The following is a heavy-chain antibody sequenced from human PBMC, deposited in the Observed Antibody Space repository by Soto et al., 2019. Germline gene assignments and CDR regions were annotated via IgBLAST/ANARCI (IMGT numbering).Heavy chain of an antibody. J-gene: IGHJ4*02. CDR2: IIPIFGTA. Sequence: QVQLVQSGAEVKKPGSSVKVSCKASGGTFSSYAISWVRQAPGQGLEWMGGIIPIFGTANYAQKFQGRVTITADKSTSAAYMGLSSLRSEDTAVYYCARGPVYYDSSGYYYDYWGQGTLVTVSS. CDR1: GGTFSSYA. CDR3: ARGPVYYDSSGYYYDY. V-gene: IGHV1-69*06. D-gene: IGHD3-22*01.